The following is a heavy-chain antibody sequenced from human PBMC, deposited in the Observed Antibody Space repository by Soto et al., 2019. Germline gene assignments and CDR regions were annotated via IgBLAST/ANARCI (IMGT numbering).Heavy chain of an antibody. CDR1: GDSISSSY. J-gene: IGHJ6*03. V-gene: IGHV4-59*01. CDR3: ARGVLEWLLRDSYYYYMDV. CDR2: IDDTGST. Sequence: SATLSLTCTVSGDSISSSYWNWIRQAPGKGLEWIGYIDDTGSTNYNPSLKSRVTLSVDPSNNQYSLKLSSVTAADTAVYYCARGVLEWLLRDSYYYYMDVWGKGTTVTVSS. D-gene: IGHD3-3*01.